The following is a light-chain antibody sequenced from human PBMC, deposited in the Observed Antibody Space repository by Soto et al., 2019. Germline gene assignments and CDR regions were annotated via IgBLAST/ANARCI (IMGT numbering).Light chain of an antibody. CDR2: GAS. CDR3: QQYGSFPIT. J-gene: IGKJ5*01. Sequence: EIVLTQSPGTLSLSPGERATLSCRASQSVSSSYLAWYQQKPGQAPRLLIYGASSRATGIPDRFSGSVSGTDFTLTISRLEPEDFAVYYCQQYGSFPITFGQGTRLEIK. CDR1: QSVSSSY. V-gene: IGKV3-20*01.